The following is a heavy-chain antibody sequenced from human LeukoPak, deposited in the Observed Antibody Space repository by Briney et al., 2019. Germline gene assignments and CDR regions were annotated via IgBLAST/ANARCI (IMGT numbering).Heavy chain of an antibody. D-gene: IGHD6-13*01. CDR1: GGSISSSSYY. V-gene: IGHV4-39*07. CDR3: ARRTGYSSSWFKFDP. Sequence: PSETLSLTCTVSGGSISSSSYYWGWIRQPPGKGLEWIGSIYHSGSTYYNPSLKSRVTISVDTSKNQFSLKLSSVTAADTAVYYCARRTGYSSSWFKFDPWGQGTLVTVSS. CDR2: IYHSGST. J-gene: IGHJ5*02.